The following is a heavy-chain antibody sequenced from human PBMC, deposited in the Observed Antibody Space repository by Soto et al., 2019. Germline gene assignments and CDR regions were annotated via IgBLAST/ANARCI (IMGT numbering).Heavy chain of an antibody. V-gene: IGHV1-69*02. CDR3: ARGKNDYGDGYYYSDL. CDR2: IIPVLSIT. CDR1: GGTFSTYS. J-gene: IGHJ2*01. Sequence: QVQLVQSGAEVKKPGSSVKVSCQTSGGTFSTYSFSWVRQAPGQGLEWMGRIIPVLSITDYAQKFQDRVTITADKSTNTAYMELTNLRSEDTAVYYCARGKNDYGDGYYYSDLWGCGTLVSVSS. D-gene: IGHD4-17*01.